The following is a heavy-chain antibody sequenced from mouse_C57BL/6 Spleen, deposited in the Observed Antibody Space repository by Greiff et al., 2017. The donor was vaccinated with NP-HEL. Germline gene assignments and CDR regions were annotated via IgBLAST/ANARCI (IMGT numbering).Heavy chain of an antibody. V-gene: IGHV1-52*01. CDR1: GYTFTSYW. CDR2: IDPSDSET. Sequence: QVQLQQPGAELVRPGSSVKLSCKASGYTFTSYWMHWVKQRPIQGLEWIGNIDPSDSETHYNQKFKDKATLTVDKSSSTAYMQLSSLTSEDSAVYYCATLRLLMAMDYWGQGTSVTVSS. J-gene: IGHJ4*01. CDR3: ATLRLLMAMDY. D-gene: IGHD6-1*01.